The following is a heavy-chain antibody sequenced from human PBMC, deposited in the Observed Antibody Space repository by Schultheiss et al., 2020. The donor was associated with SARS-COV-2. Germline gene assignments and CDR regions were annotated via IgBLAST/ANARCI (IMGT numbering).Heavy chain of an antibody. V-gene: IGHV4-59*01. Sequence: SETLSLTCTVSGGSISGYYWNWIRQPPGKGLEWIAYIYYSGSTNYNPSLKSRVTISVDTSNNQFSLKLSSVTAADTAVYYCARVPLVRGVIIRESNYYYYMDVWGKGTTVTVSS. CDR3: ARVPLVRGVIIRESNYYYYMDV. J-gene: IGHJ6*03. CDR1: GGSISGYY. D-gene: IGHD3-10*01. CDR2: IYYSGST.